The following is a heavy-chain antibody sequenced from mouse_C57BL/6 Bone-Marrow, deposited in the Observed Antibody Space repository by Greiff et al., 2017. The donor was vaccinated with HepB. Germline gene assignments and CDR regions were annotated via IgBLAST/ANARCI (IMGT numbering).Heavy chain of an antibody. D-gene: IGHD4-1*01. CDR3: TRSGPFAY. V-gene: IGHV1-15*01. CDR1: GYTFTDYE. CDR2: IDPETGGT. Sequence: QVQLQQPGAELVRPGASVTLSCKASGYTFTDYEMHWVKQTPVHGLEWIGAIDPETGGTAYNQKFKGKAILTADKSSSTAYMELRSLTSEDSAVYYCTRSGPFAYWGQGTLVTVSA. J-gene: IGHJ3*01.